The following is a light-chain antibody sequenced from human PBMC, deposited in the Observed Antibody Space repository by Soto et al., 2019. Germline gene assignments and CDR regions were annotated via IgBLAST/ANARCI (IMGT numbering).Light chain of an antibody. Sequence: DIPMTQSPSSLSASVGDTVSITCRASQGIIDYLAWYQQRPGKAPRLLIYAASTLHTGVPSRFSGSGAGTDFTLKISSLQPEDVGTYYCQKYDTVPQTFGPGTRVEIK. V-gene: IGKV1-27*01. J-gene: IGKJ1*01. CDR2: AAS. CDR1: QGIIDY. CDR3: QKYDTVPQT.